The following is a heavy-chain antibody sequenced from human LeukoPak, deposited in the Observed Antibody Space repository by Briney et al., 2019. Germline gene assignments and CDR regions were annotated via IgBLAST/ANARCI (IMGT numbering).Heavy chain of an antibody. CDR1: GFTFSSYA. D-gene: IGHD3-10*01. V-gene: IGHV3-23*01. CDR3: AKDGLLWFGESALPPPNWFDP. J-gene: IGHJ5*02. CDR2: ISGSGGST. Sequence: GGSLRLSCAASGFTFSSYAMSWVRQAPGKGLEWVSAISGSGGSTYYADSVKGRFTISRDNSKNTLYLQMNSLRAEDTAVYYCAKDGLLWFGESALPPPNWFDPWGQGTLVTVSS.